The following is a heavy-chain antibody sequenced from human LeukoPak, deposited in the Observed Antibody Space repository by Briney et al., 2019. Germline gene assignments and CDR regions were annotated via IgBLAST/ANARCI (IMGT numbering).Heavy chain of an antibody. J-gene: IGHJ5*02. V-gene: IGHV4-4*07. D-gene: IGHD1-7*01. Sequence: PSETLSLTCTVSGGSIISYYWSWIRQPAGKGLEWIGRIYTSGSTNYNPSLKSRVTISVDKSKNQFSLKLSSVTAADTAVYYCARDKTTLSWFDPWGQGTLVTVSS. CDR2: IYTSGST. CDR3: ARDKTTLSWFDP. CDR1: GGSIISYY.